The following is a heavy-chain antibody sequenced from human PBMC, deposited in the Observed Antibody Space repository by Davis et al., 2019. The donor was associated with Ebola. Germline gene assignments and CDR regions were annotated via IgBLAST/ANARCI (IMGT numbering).Heavy chain of an antibody. CDR1: GFGFSGYS. Sequence: GESLKISCADSGFGFSGYSMDWVRQAPGKGLQWISYISSSGSTVHYADSVKGRFTISRDNAKNSLYLQMNSLRDEDTAVYYCARVSRKISTGWYRFDAFDIWGQGTLVTVSS. CDR2: ISSSGSTV. V-gene: IGHV3-48*02. J-gene: IGHJ3*02. CDR3: ARVSRKISTGWYRFDAFDI. D-gene: IGHD6-19*01.